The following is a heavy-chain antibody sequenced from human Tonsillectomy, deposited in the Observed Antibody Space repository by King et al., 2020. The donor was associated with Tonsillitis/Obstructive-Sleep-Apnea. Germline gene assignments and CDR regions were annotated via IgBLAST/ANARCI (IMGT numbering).Heavy chain of an antibody. Sequence: VQLVESGGGVVQPGGSLRLSCAASGFTFDDYAMHWVRQAPGKGLEWVSLISGDGGSTYYADSVKGRFTISRDNSKNSLYLQMNSLRTEDTALYYCAKDLWAYYYGSGGYSPFDYWGQGTLVTVSS. J-gene: IGHJ4*02. CDR2: ISGDGGST. V-gene: IGHV3-43*02. CDR3: AKDLWAYYYGSGGYSPFDY. CDR1: GFTFDDYA. D-gene: IGHD3-10*01.